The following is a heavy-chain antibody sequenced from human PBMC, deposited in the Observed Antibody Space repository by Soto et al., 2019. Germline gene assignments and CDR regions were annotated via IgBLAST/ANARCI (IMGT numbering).Heavy chain of an antibody. CDR2: ISGSGGST. CDR3: AKDRLGYCSGGSCYFGY. CDR1: GFTFSSYA. J-gene: IGHJ4*02. V-gene: IGHV3-23*01. D-gene: IGHD2-15*01. Sequence: GGSLRLSCAASGFTFSSYAMSWVRQAPWKGLEWVSAISGSGGSTYYADSVKGRFTISRDNSKNTLYLQMNSLRAEDTAVYYCAKDRLGYCSGGSCYFGYWGQGTLVTVSS.